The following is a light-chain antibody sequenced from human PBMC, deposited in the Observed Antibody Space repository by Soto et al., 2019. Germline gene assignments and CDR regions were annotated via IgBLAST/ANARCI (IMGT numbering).Light chain of an antibody. V-gene: IGKV3-20*01. CDR2: GAS. J-gene: IGKJ4*01. Sequence: DIVMTQSPHSLAVSLGERATLSCRSSQSVSSSYLAWYQQKPGQAPRLLIYGASARASGIPDRFSGGGSGTDFTLTISRLEPEDFAVYYCQQFGSYPLTFGGGTKVDIK. CDR1: QSVSSSY. CDR3: QQFGSYPLT.